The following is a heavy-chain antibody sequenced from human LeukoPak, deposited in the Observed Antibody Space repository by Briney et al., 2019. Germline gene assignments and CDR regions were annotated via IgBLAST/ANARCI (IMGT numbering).Heavy chain of an antibody. CDR3: ARRSLLGGYSGYDYHYYYGMDV. CDR1: GYSFTSYW. Sequence: GGPLKIPCQGSGYSFTSYWSGWVPQMPGKGLGWMGIIYPVDSDTSNSPSFQGQVTISADKSISTAYLQWSSLKASDTAMYYCARRSLLGGYSGYDYHYYYGMDVWGQGTTVTVSS. D-gene: IGHD5-12*01. CDR2: IYPVDSDT. J-gene: IGHJ6*02. V-gene: IGHV5-51*01.